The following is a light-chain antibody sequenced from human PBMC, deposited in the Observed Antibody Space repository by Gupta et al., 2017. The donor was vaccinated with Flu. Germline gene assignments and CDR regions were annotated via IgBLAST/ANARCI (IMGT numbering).Light chain of an antibody. CDR2: DNS. V-gene: IGLV3-21*02. Sequence: SSVLTQPPSVSVAPGQTARIPCWGNNVGSKSVHWYQQKPGQAPVLVVYDNSDRPSGIPERFSGSKSGNTATLTISRVEAGDEADYYCQMWDSSSDPFYVFGTGTEVTVL. J-gene: IGLJ1*01. CDR3: QMWDSSSDPFYV. CDR1: NVGSKS.